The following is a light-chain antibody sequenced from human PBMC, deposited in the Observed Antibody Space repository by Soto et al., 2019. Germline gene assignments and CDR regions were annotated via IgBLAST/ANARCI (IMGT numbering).Light chain of an antibody. V-gene: IGKV3-11*01. CDR3: QQYAGSPIT. CDR2: DAS. CDR1: QSVSSY. J-gene: IGKJ5*01. Sequence: DIVLTQSSATLSQSPGERATLSCRTSQSVSSYLAWYQQKPGQAPRLLIYDASNRATGIPARFSGSGSGTDFTITISRLEPGDFAVYYCQQYAGSPITFGKGTRLENK.